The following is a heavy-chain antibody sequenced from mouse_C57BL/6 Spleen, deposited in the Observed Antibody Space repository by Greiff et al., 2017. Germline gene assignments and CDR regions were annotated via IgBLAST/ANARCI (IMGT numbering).Heavy chain of an antibody. CDR2: INYDGSST. V-gene: IGHV5-16*01. CDR1: GFTFSDYY. J-gene: IGHJ4*01. D-gene: IGHD1-1*01. CDR3: ARITTVVAPNAMDY. Sequence: EVMLVESEGGLVQPGSSMKLSCTASGFTFSDYYMAWVRQVPEKGLEWVANINYDGSSTYYLDSLKSRFIISRDNAKNILYLQMSSLKSEDTATYYCARITTVVAPNAMDYWGQGTSVTVSS.